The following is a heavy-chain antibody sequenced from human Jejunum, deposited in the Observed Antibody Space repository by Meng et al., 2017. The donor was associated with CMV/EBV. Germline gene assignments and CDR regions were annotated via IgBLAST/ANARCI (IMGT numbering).Heavy chain of an antibody. J-gene: IGHJ5*02. D-gene: IGHD1-14*01. Sequence: QVHLQQWGAGLLKPSETLSLTCAVSGGSFSHYYWTWIRQSPGKGLEWIGEINQSVDSNYNPSLKSRVTMSLDTSKNHFSLKLDSVTAADTAVYYCARGGGINRWFDPWGQGTLVTVSS. CDR3: ARGGGINRWFDP. CDR2: INQSVDS. V-gene: IGHV4-34*01. CDR1: GGSFSHYY.